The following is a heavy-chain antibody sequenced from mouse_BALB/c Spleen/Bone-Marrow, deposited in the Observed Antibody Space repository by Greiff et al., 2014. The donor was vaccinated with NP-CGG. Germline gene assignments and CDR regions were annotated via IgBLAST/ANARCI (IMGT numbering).Heavy chain of an antibody. D-gene: IGHD4-1*01. Sequence: QVHVKQSGPGLVAPSQSLSITCTVSGFSLTDYGVSWIRQPPGKGLEWLGVIWGGGSTYYNSALKSRLSISKDNSKSQVFLKMSSLQTDDTAMYYCAKRGGLGPYWYFDVWGAGTTVTVSS. CDR2: IWGGGST. CDR3: AKRGGLGPYWYFDV. V-gene: IGHV2-6-5*01. J-gene: IGHJ1*01. CDR1: GFSLTDYG.